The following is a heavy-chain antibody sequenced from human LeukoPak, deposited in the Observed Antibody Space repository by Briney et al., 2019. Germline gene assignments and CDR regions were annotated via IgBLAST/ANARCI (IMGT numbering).Heavy chain of an antibody. J-gene: IGHJ4*02. CDR2: INPNSGGT. CDR3: ARGPRPWFGELPWEGFDY. CDR1: EYTFTSYY. Sequence: GASVKVSCKASEYTFTSYYMRWVRQAPEQGLEWVGWINPNSGGTSYAQKFQGRVTMTRDTSISTAYMHLSRLRSDDAAVYYCARGPRPWFGELPWEGFDYWGQGTLVTVSS. V-gene: IGHV1-2*02. D-gene: IGHD3-10*01.